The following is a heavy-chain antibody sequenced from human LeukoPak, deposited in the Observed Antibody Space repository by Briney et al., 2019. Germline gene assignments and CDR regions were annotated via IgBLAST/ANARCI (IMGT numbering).Heavy chain of an antibody. J-gene: IGHJ5*02. CDR2: ISAYNGNT. D-gene: IGHD2-21*02. V-gene: IGHV1-18*03. Sequence: ASVKVSCKASGYTFTSYGISWVRQAPGQGLEWMGWISAYNGNTNYAQKLQGRVTMTTDTSTSTAYMELRSLRSDDMAVYYCASSPYCGGDCYSAWFDPWGQGTLVTVSS. CDR3: ASSPYCGGDCYSAWFDP. CDR1: GYTFTSYG.